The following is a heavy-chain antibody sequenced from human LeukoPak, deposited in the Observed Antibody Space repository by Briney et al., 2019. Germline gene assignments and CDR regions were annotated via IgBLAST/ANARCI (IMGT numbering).Heavy chain of an antibody. D-gene: IGHD3-22*01. J-gene: IGHJ4*02. CDR3: ARDQRTMIVVAKRSDGIDY. V-gene: IGHV1-18*01. CDR2: ISTYNGNT. Sequence: ASVKVSCKASGYTFTSYGISWVRQAPGQGLEWTGWISTYNGNTNYAQKLRGRVTMTTDTSTSTAYMELRSLRSDDTAVYYCARDQRTMIVVAKRSDGIDYWGQGTLVTVSS. CDR1: GYTFTSYG.